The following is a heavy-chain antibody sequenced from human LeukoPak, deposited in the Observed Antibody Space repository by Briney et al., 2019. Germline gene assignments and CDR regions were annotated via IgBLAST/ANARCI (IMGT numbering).Heavy chain of an antibody. D-gene: IGHD5-24*01. CDR2: INHSGST. Sequence: SETLSLTCAVYGGSFSGYYWSWIRQPPGKGLEWIGEINHSGSTNYNPSLKSRVTVLVDTSKNQFSLKLNSVTAADTAVYYCARRYNYDPPFDPWGQGTLVTVSS. CDR1: GGSFSGYY. V-gene: IGHV4-34*01. CDR3: ARRYNYDPPFDP. J-gene: IGHJ5*02.